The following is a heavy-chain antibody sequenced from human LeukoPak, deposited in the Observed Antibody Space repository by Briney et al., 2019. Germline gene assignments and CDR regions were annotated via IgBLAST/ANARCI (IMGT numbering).Heavy chain of an antibody. CDR3: ARERVVVAATPTYYYDY. D-gene: IGHD2-15*01. CDR1: GGFISSYY. Sequence: SETLSLACTVSGGFISSYYWSWLRQPPGKGLEWIGYIHYTGSTNYNPSLESRVTISVDTSKNQFSLKLSSVTAADTAVYYCARERVVVAATPTYYYDYWGQGTLVTVSS. V-gene: IGHV4-59*01. J-gene: IGHJ4*02. CDR2: IHYTGST.